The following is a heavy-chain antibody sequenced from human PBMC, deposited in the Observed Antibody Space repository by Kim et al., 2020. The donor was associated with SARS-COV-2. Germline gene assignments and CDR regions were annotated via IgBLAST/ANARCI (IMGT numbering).Heavy chain of an antibody. CDR1: GGSISSYY. CDR3: AREKDGATMVRGGDEYYFDY. Sequence: SETPSLTCTVSGGSISSYYWSWIRQPPGKGLEWIGYIYDSGNTNYNPSLKSRVTISVDTSKNQFSLKLSSVTAADTAVYYCAREKDGATMVRGGDEYYFDYWGQGTLVTVSS. V-gene: IGHV4-59*01. CDR2: IYDSGNT. D-gene: IGHD3-10*01. J-gene: IGHJ4*02.